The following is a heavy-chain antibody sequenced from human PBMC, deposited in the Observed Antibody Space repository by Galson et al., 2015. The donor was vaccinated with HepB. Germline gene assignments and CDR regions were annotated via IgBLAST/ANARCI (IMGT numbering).Heavy chain of an antibody. CDR2: IRQDGSEK. CDR1: GFTFSSYW. J-gene: IGHJ1*01. CDR3: ARDSTGWYYRYFHH. V-gene: IGHV3-7*03. Sequence: SLRLSCAASGFTFSSYWMSWVRQAPGKGLEWVANIRQDGSEKYYVDSVKGRFTISRDNAENSLYLQMNSLRAEDTAVYYCARDSTGWYYRYFHHWGQGTLVTVSS. D-gene: IGHD6-19*01.